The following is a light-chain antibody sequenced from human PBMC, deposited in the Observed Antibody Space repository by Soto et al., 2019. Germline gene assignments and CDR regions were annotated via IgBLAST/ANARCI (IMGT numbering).Light chain of an antibody. Sequence: EIVMTQSPLSLPVTPGEPASISCRSSQSLLHRNGYNYLDWYLQKPGQSPQLLIYEVSTRVSGVPDRFSGSGSGTDFTLEISRVETDDVGIYYCMQSTQLPPTFGQGTRLEI. J-gene: IGKJ5*01. CDR2: EVS. CDR1: QSLLHRNGYNY. V-gene: IGKV2D-29*02. CDR3: MQSTQLPPT.